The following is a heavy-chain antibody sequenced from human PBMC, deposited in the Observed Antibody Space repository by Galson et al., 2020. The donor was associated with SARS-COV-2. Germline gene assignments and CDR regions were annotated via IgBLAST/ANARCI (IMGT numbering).Heavy chain of an antibody. Sequence: GGSLRLSCAASGFTFSSYGMHWVRQAPGKGLEWVAVIWYDGSNKYYADSVKGRFTISRDNSKNTLYLQMNSLRAEDTAVYYCARSVMTTVTTFEYFDYWGQGTLVTVSS. CDR3: ARSVMTTVTTFEYFDY. CDR2: IWYDGSNK. V-gene: IGHV3-33*01. CDR1: GFTFSSYG. D-gene: IGHD4-17*01. J-gene: IGHJ4*02.